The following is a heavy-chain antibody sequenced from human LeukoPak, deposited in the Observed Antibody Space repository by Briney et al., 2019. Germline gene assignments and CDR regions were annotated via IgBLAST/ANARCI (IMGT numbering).Heavy chain of an antibody. Sequence: ASVKVSCKASGYTFSGYYIHWVRQAPGQGLEWMGWINPNSGDTNHAQKFQGRVAMTWDTSITTTKMELSSLRSDDTAVYYCARDGEGVAGFYYWGQRTLVTVSS. J-gene: IGHJ4*02. CDR3: ARDGEGVAGFYY. V-gene: IGHV1-2*02. D-gene: IGHD6-19*01. CDR2: INPNSGDT. CDR1: GYTFSGYY.